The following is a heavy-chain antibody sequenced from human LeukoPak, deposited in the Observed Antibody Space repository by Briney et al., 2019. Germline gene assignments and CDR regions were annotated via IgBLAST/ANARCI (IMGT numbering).Heavy chain of an antibody. J-gene: IGHJ4*02. CDR1: GLTFYTYA. Sequence: GGSLRLSCEVSGLTFYTYAMSWVRQAPGKGLEWVSAISGRDGRTYYSDSVKGRFTISRDSSQNTLYLQMKTLRAEDTAVYYCARGAPLVTDPFDYWGQGTLVTVSS. D-gene: IGHD5-18*01. V-gene: IGHV3-23*01. CDR3: ARGAPLVTDPFDY. CDR2: ISGRDGRT.